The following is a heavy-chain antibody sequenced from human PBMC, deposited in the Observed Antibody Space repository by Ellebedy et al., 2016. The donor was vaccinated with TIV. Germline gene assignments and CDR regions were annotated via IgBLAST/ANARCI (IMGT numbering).Heavy chain of an antibody. J-gene: IGHJ4*02. CDR2: INPNSGGT. CDR3: ARVSDCGGDCYSDY. CDR1: GYTFTGYY. D-gene: IGHD2-21*02. V-gene: IGHV1-2*02. Sequence: ASVKVSXXASGYTFTGYYMHWVRQAPGQGLEWMGWINPNSGGTNYAQKFQGRVTMTRDTSISTAYMELSRLRSDDTAVYYCARVSDCGGDCYSDYWGQGTLVTVSS.